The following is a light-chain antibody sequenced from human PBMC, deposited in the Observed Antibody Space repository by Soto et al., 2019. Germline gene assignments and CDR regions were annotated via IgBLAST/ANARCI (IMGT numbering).Light chain of an antibody. V-gene: IGLV2-14*01. CDR1: SSDVGGYNY. CDR3: SSYTSSSTSWV. Sequence: QSALTQPASVSGSPGQSITISCTGTSSDVGGYNYVSWYQQHPGKAPKLMIYDVSNRPSGVSNRFSGSKSGNTASLTISGLQAEDEADYYWSSYTSSSTSWVFGGGTKLTVL. CDR2: DVS. J-gene: IGLJ3*02.